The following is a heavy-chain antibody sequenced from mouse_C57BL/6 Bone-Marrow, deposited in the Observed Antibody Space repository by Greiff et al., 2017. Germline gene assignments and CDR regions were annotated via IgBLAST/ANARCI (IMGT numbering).Heavy chain of an antibody. CDR1: GYSITSGYY. CDR2: ISYDGSN. CDR3: ARHYGSSPRYFDV. Sequence: DVKLQESGPGLVKPSQSLSLTCSVTGYSITSGYYWNWIRQFPGNKLEWMGYISYDGSNNYNPSLKNRISITRDTSKNQFFLKLNSVTTEDTATYYCARHYGSSPRYFDVWGTGTTVTVSS. V-gene: IGHV3-6*01. D-gene: IGHD1-1*01. J-gene: IGHJ1*03.